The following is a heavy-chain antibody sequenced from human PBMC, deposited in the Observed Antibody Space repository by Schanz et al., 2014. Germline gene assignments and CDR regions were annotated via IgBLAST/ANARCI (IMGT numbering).Heavy chain of an antibody. Sequence: QVQLVESGGGVVQPGRSLRLSCAASGFTFNSYAMTWVRQAPGKGLEWVSSISHSGGSKYYADSVKGRFTISRDNSKNTLYLQMNTLRAEDTAVYYCARDRGYCSGGSCLTFDYWGQGTLVTVSS. CDR3: ARDRGYCSGGSCLTFDY. J-gene: IGHJ4*02. CDR1: GFTFNSYA. CDR2: ISHSGGSK. V-gene: IGHV3-NL1*01. D-gene: IGHD2-15*01.